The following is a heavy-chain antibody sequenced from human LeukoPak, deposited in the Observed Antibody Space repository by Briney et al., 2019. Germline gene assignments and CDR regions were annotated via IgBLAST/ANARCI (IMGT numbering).Heavy chain of an antibody. D-gene: IGHD4-17*01. CDR2: ISYDGSNK. Sequence: PGGSLRLSCAASGFTFSSYAMHWVRQAPGKGLEWVAVISYDGSNKYYADSVKGRFTISRDNSKNTLYLQMNSLRAEDTAVYHCARDSTRYGDYGHGFAFDIWGQGQWSPSLQ. J-gene: IGHJ3*02. CDR3: ARDSTRYGDYGHGFAFDI. CDR1: GFTFSSYA. V-gene: IGHV3-30*04.